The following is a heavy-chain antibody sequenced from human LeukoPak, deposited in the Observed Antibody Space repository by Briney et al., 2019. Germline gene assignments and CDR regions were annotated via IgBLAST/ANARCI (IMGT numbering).Heavy chain of an antibody. J-gene: IGHJ3*02. CDR3: ARSYCSSTSCFDAFDI. CDR1: GGTFSSYA. Sequence: ASVKVSCKASGGTFSSYAISWVRQAPGQGLEWMGWMNPNSGNTGYAQKFQGRVTITRNTSISTAYMELSSLRSEDTAVYYCARSYCSSTSCFDAFDIWGQGTMVTVSS. V-gene: IGHV1-8*03. CDR2: MNPNSGNT. D-gene: IGHD2-2*01.